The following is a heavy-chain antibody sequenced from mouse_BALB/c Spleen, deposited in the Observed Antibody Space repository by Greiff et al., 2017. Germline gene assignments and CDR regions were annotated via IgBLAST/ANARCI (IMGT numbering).Heavy chain of an antibody. J-gene: IGHJ3*01. CDR2: ISSGGGST. D-gene: IGHD2-14*01. CDR3: ARGDYRYDPWFAY. CDR1: GFAFSSYD. V-gene: IGHV5-12-1*01. Sequence: EVQRVESGGGLVKPGGSLKLSCAASGFAFSSYDMSWVRQTPEKRLEWVAYISSGGGSTYYPDTVKGRFTISRDNAKNTLYLQMSSLKSEDTAMYYCARGDYRYDPWFAYWGQGTLVTVSA.